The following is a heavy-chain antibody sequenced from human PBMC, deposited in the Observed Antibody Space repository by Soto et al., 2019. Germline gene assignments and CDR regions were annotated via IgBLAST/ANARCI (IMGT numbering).Heavy chain of an antibody. Sequence: PGGSLRLSCAASGFTFSSYEMNWVRQAPGKGLEWVSYISSSGSTIYYADSVKGRFTISRDNAKNSLYLQMNSLRAEDTAVYYCARTPAAYYYDSSGYYPDYWGQGTLVTVSS. D-gene: IGHD3-22*01. CDR2: ISSSGSTI. V-gene: IGHV3-48*03. CDR3: ARTPAAYYYDSSGYYPDY. J-gene: IGHJ4*02. CDR1: GFTFSSYE.